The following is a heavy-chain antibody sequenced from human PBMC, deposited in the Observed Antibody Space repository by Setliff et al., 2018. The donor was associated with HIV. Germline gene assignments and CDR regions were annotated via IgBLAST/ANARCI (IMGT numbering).Heavy chain of an antibody. V-gene: IGHV1-46*01. CDR3: ARVSGYYSFDAFDI. CDR2: IDPSGGST. J-gene: IGHJ3*02. CDR1: GYTFTNYF. D-gene: IGHD3-22*01. Sequence: ASVKVSCKASGYTFTNYFVHWVRQAPGQGLEWMGIIDPSGGSTNYAQKFQGRLTMTSDTSTSTVYMELSSLRSDDTAVYYCARVSGYYSFDAFDIWGQGTMVTVSS.